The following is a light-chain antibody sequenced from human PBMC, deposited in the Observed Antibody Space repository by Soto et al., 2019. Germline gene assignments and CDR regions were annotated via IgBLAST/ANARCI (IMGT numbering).Light chain of an antibody. J-gene: IGLJ1*01. CDR3: TSYTRDTALV. CDR1: SSDVGGYNY. V-gene: IGLV2-14*01. Sequence: QSALTQPASVSGSPGQSITISCTGTSSDVGGYNYVSWYQQHPGKAPKLIIYEVSNRPSGVSNRFSGSKSGSTASLTISGLQAEDEADYHCTSYTRDTALVFGTGTKLTVL. CDR2: EVS.